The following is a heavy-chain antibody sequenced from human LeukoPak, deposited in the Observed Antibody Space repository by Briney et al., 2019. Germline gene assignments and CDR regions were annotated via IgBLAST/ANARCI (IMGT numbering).Heavy chain of an antibody. D-gene: IGHD3-22*01. CDR1: GDSVSSDSAA. CDR3: ARGSGYYDTGSFSFVDN. CDR2: IYYRSQWYI. V-gene: IGHV6-1*01. J-gene: IGHJ4*02. Sequence: SQTLSLTCAISGDSVSSDSAAWNWIRQSPSRGLEWLGRIYYRSQWYIDYAVSVKTRITINPDTSRNQFSLELKSVTPEDTGVYYCARGSGYYDTGSFSFVDNWGQGTRVTVSS.